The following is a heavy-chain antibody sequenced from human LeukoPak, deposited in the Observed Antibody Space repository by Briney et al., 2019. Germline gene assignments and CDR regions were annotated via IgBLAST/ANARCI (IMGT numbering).Heavy chain of an antibody. CDR3: ARSLSSRFSGPRRPYYFDS. V-gene: IGHV3-23*01. CDR2: ISSSGGST. D-gene: IGHD3-16*02. Sequence: PGGSLRLSCAASGFTLSSYAMSWVRQAPGKGLQWVSGISSSGGSTYYVDSGKGRFTISTDNSKNTLYLQMNSLRAEDTAVYYCARSLSSRFSGPRRPYYFDSWGQGTLVTVSS. J-gene: IGHJ4*02. CDR1: GFTLSSYA.